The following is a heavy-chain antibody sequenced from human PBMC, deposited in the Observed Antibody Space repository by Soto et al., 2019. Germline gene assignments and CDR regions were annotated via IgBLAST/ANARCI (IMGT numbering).Heavy chain of an antibody. CDR3: ARSGGVRVLDAFDV. CDR2: LNDGGVNT. J-gene: IGHJ3*01. CDR1: GFTFSSRA. Sequence: GGSLRLSCVASGFTFSSRAMSWVRQVPGKGLEWVSSLNDGGVNTYYADSVKGRFTISRDNSKNTVFLQMNSLRAEDTALYFCARSGGVRVLDAFDVWGQGTMVTVSS. D-gene: IGHD2-8*01. V-gene: IGHV3-23*01.